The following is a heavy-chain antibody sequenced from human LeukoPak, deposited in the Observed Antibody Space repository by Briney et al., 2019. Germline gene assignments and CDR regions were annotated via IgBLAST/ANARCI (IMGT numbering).Heavy chain of an antibody. CDR2: IYYSGST. CDR3: ARAGSGHYYYYYYMDV. D-gene: IGHD6-19*01. V-gene: IGHV4-59*01. CDR1: GGSISSYY. J-gene: IGHJ6*03. Sequence: SETLSLTCTVSGGSISSYYWSWIRQPPGKGLEWIGYIYYSGSTNYNPSLKSRVTISVDTSKNQFSLKLSSVTAADTAVYYCARAGSGHYYYYYYMDVWGKGTTVTVSS.